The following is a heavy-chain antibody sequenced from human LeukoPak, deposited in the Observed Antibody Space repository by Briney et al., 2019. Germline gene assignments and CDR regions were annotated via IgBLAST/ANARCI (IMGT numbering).Heavy chain of an antibody. J-gene: IGHJ6*02. CDR3: ARYNLLRMDV. Sequence: GGSLRLSCAASGFTFSSYSMNWVRQAPGKGLEWVSSISSSSSYIYYADSVKGRFTISRDNSKNTLYLQMNSLRAEDTAVYYCARYNLLRMDVWGQGTTVTVSS. V-gene: IGHV3-21*04. D-gene: IGHD1-14*01. CDR1: GFTFSSYS. CDR2: ISSSSSYI.